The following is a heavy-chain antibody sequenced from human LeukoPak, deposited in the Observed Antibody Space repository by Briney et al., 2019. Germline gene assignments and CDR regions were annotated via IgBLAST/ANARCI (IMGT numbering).Heavy chain of an antibody. J-gene: IGHJ6*03. CDR1: GGSISSSSYY. V-gene: IGHV4-39*01. D-gene: IGHD3-3*01. CDR2: IYYSGST. CDR3: ARGLPQYYDFWSGYPARYYYYYYMDV. Sequence: SETLSLTCTVSGGSISSSSYYWGWIRQPPGKGLEWIGSIYYSGSTYYNPSLKSRVTISVDTSKNQFSLKLSSVTAADTAVYYCARGLPQYYDFWSGYPARYYYYYYMDVWGKGTTVTVSS.